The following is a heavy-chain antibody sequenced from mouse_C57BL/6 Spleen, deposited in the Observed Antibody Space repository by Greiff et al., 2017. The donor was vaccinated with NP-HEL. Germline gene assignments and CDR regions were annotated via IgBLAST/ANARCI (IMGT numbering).Heavy chain of an antibody. J-gene: IGHJ3*01. D-gene: IGHD3-2*02. CDR3: TRQLRSLFAY. CDR2: IDPENGDT. Sequence: EVQVVESGAELVRPGASVKLSCTASGFNIKDDYMHWVKQRPEQGLEWIGWIDPENGDTEYASKFQGKATITADTSSNTAYLQLSSLTSEDTAVYYCTRQLRSLFAYWGQGTLVTVSA. V-gene: IGHV14-4*01. CDR1: GFNIKDDY.